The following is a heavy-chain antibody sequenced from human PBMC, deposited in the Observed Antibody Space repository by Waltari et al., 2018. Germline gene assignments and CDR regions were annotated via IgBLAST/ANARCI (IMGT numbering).Heavy chain of an antibody. Sequence: QVQLQVSGPGLVKPSDTLSLTCPVSGGSISRFYLSLIRQPPGKGLEWIGYIYYSGSTNYNPSLKSRVTISVDTSKNQFSLKLSSVTVADTAVYYCARVVTILGAFDIWGQGTMVTVSS. J-gene: IGHJ3*02. CDR3: ARVVTILGAFDI. CDR1: GGSISRFY. CDR2: IYYSGST. D-gene: IGHD3-3*01. V-gene: IGHV4-59*13.